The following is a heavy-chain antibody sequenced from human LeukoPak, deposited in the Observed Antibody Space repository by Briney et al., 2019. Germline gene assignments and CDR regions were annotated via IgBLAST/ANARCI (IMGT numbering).Heavy chain of an antibody. Sequence: PGGSLRLSCAASGFTFSRYWMHWVRQAPGKGLMWVSRISPDGSTTLYADSVKGRFTVSRDNSNNTLYLQMNSLRAEDTALYYCAKGNDWLTPFDWGQGALVTVSS. CDR2: ISPDGSTT. V-gene: IGHV3-74*03. D-gene: IGHD3-9*01. CDR3: AKGNDWLTPFD. CDR1: GFTFSRYW. J-gene: IGHJ4*02.